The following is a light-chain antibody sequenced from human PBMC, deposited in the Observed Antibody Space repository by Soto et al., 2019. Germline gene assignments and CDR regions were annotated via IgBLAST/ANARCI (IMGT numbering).Light chain of an antibody. J-gene: IGKJ4*01. CDR1: QNIRYW. CDR2: KAS. V-gene: IGKV1-5*03. Sequence: DIQMTQSPSTLSAYVGDRVTITCRASQNIRYWLAWYQQKPGKAPRLLIYKASSLESGVLSRFSGGGSGTEFTLTISSLQPDDSATYYCQQYDSSSAFGGGTKVEIK. CDR3: QQYDSSSA.